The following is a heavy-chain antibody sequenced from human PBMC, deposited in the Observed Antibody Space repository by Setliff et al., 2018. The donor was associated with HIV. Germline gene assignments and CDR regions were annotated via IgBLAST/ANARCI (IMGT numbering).Heavy chain of an antibody. CDR3: ARDTSGGY. CDR2: IYYGST. V-gene: IGHV4-59*01. D-gene: IGHD3-10*01. J-gene: IGHJ4*02. Sequence: PSETLSLTCTVSGGSISSYYWNWIRQPPGKALEWIGYIYYGSTHYNPSFEGRVTISVDTSKNQFSLKLTSVTAADTAVYYCARDTSGGYWGQGTLVTVSS. CDR1: GGSISSYY.